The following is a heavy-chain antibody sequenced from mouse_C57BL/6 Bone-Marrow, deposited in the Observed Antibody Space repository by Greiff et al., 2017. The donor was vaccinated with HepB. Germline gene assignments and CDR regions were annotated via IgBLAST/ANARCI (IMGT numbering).Heavy chain of an antibody. CDR1: GFNIKDDY. CDR3: TTLGAYAMDY. CDR2: IDPENGDT. Sequence: VQLQQSGAELVRPGASVKLSCTASGFNIKDDYMHWVKQRPEQGLEWIGWIDPENGDTEYASKFQGKATITADTSSNTAYLQHSSLTSEDTAVYYCTTLGAYAMDYWGQGTSVTVSS. V-gene: IGHV14-4*01. J-gene: IGHJ4*01.